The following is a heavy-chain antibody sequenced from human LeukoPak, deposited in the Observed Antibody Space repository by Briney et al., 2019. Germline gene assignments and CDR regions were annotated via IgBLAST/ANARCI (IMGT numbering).Heavy chain of an antibody. CDR2: ISYDGSNK. CDR1: GFTFSSYG. CDR3: AFVGTGPIDY. D-gene: IGHD1-1*01. Sequence: GRSLRLSCAASGFTFSSYGMHWVRQAPGKGLEWVAVISYDGSNKYYADSVKGRFTISRDNSKNTLYLQMNSLRSDDTAVYYCAFVGTGPIDYWGQGTLVTVSS. J-gene: IGHJ4*02. V-gene: IGHV3-30*03.